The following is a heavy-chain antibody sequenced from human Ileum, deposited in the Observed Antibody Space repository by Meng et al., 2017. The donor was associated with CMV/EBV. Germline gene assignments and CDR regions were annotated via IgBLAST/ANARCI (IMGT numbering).Heavy chain of an antibody. Sequence: ASVNVSCKASGYTFTGHYIHWVRQAPGQGPEWMGWINPKNGDTKYIQKFQGRVTMTTDTSISTTNMQLGRLTSDDTAVYYCARGTAVIFGVVLLLDFWGQGSLVTVSS. D-gene: IGHD3-3*01. CDR1: GYTFTGHY. CDR3: ARGTAVIFGVVLLLDF. V-gene: IGHV1-2*02. CDR2: INPKNGDT. J-gene: IGHJ4*02.